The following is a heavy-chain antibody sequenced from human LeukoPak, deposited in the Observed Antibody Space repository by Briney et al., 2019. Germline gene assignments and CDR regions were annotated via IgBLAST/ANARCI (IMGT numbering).Heavy chain of an antibody. J-gene: IGHJ4*02. CDR3: AKRRTNYDILTGDFDY. Sequence: PGGSLRLSCEASGFTFSSYGMSWVRQAPGKGLEWVSGISVSSGNTFYADSVKGRFTISRDNSKNTLYLQMNSLRAEDTAVYYCAKRRTNYDILTGDFDYWGQGTLVTVSS. D-gene: IGHD3-9*01. V-gene: IGHV3-23*01. CDR1: GFTFSSYG. CDR2: ISVSSGNT.